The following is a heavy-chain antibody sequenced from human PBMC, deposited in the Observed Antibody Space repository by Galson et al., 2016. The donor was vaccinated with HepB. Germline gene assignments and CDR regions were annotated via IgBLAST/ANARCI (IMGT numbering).Heavy chain of an antibody. V-gene: IGHV3-30-3*01. CDR3: ARGEIGTTLD. CDR2: ISFDGGNR. CDR1: GFTFYTFT. J-gene: IGHJ4*01. D-gene: IGHD4-23*01. Sequence: SLRLSCAASGFTFYTFTMHWVRHYPGKGPQCVAAISFDGGNRHYADSVRSRFTISRDNPRNTLYLQMDSLTTEDTAVYYCARGEIGTTLDWGQGALVTVSS.